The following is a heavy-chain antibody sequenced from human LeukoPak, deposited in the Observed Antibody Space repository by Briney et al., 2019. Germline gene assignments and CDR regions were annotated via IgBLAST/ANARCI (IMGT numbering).Heavy chain of an antibody. CDR1: GYTFNSYG. D-gene: IGHD3-22*01. CDR3: ARGQYYYDSSGYHDAFDI. CDR2: ISAYNGHT. V-gene: IGHV1-18*01. J-gene: IGHJ3*02. Sequence: ASVKVSCKASGYTFNSYGISWVRQAPGQGLEWMGWISAYNGHTNYAQKFQGRVTMTTDTSTSTAYMDLRSLRYEDADVYYCARGQYYYDSSGYHDAFDIWGQGTMVTVSS.